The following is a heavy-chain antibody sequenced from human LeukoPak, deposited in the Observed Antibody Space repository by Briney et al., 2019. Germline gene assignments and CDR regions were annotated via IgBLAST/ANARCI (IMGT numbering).Heavy chain of an antibody. CDR3: ARASGGGLIDY. V-gene: IGHV4-31*03. CDR2: IYYSGST. CDR1: GGSISGYY. Sequence: PSETLSLTCTVSGGSISGYYWSWIRQHPGKGLEWIGYIYYSGSTYYNPSLKSRVTISVDTSKNQFSLKLSSVTAADTAVYYCARASGGGLIDYWGQGTPVTVSS. J-gene: IGHJ4*02. D-gene: IGHD3-10*01.